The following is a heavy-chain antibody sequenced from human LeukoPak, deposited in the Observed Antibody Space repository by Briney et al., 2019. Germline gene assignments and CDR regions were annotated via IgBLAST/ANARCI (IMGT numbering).Heavy chain of an antibody. D-gene: IGHD6-13*01. CDR3: ARVEQQLVRGC. V-gene: IGHV3-48*03. CDR2: ISGTGSTR. Sequence: GGSLRLSCEASGFTFSAYAMTWVRQAPGKGLEWVSYISGTGSTRYYADSVKGRFTISRDNAKNSLYLQMNSLRAEDTALYYCARVEQQLVRGCWGQGTLVTVSS. J-gene: IGHJ4*02. CDR1: GFTFSAYA.